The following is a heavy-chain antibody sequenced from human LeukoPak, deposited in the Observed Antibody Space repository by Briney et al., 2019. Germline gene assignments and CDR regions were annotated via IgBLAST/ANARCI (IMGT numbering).Heavy chain of an antibody. CDR2: INPSGGST. Sequence: ASVKVSCKASGYTFTSYYMHWVRQAPGQGLEWMGIINPSGGSTSYAQKFQGRVTMTRDTPTSTVYMELSSLRSEDTAVYYCARDSRLNHILTGSIGPYWYFDLWGRGTLVTVSS. V-gene: IGHV1-46*03. J-gene: IGHJ2*01. CDR1: GYTFTSYY. D-gene: IGHD3-9*01. CDR3: ARDSRLNHILTGSIGPYWYFDL.